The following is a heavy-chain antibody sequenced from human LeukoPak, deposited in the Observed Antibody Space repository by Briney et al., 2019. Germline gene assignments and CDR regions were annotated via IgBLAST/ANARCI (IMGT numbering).Heavy chain of an antibody. CDR1: GYTFTSYY. CDR2: INPSGGST. V-gene: IGHV1-46*01. Sequence: GVSVKVSCKASGYTFTSYYMHWVRQAPGQGLEWMGIINPSGGSTSYAQKFQGRVTMTRDTSTSTVYMELSSLRSEDTAVYYCARDPYMTTVTTVRGMDVWGQGTTVTVSS. J-gene: IGHJ6*02. D-gene: IGHD4-11*01. CDR3: ARDPYMTTVTTVRGMDV.